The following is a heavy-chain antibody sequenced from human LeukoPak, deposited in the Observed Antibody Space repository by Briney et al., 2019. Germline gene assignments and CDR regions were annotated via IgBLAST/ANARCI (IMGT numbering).Heavy chain of an antibody. D-gene: IGHD3-22*01. J-gene: IGHJ5*02. Sequence: SETLSLTCTVSGGSIGSSTYYWGWIRQPPGKGLEWIGSIYYSGSTYYNPSLKSRVTISVDTSKNQFSLNLTSVTAADTAVYYCARSPNWDYYDSSGYYYGFGWFDPWGQRTLVTVSS. CDR2: IYYSGST. V-gene: IGHV4-39*07. CDR1: GGSIGSSTYY. CDR3: ARSPNWDYYDSSGYYYGFGWFDP.